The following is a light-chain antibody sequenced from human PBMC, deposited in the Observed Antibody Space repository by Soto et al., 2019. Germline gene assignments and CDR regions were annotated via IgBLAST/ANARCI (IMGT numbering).Light chain of an antibody. CDR1: SSNIGAGYD. V-gene: IGLV2-14*01. J-gene: IGLJ2*01. Sequence: QSVLTQPPSVSGAPGQRVTISCTGSSSNIGAGYDVHWYQHHPGKAPKLMIYEVSNRPSGISNRFSGSKSGNTASLTISGLQAEDEADYSCSSYTSSNTVVFGGGTKLTVL. CDR3: SSYTSSNTVV. CDR2: EVS.